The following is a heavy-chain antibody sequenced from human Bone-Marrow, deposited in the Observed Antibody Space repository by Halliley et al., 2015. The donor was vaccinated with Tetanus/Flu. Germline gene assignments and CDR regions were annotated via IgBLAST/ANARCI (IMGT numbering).Heavy chain of an antibody. J-gene: IGHJ3*01. CDR3: AKDPPLYCGGDCYRAVFGV. D-gene: IGHD2-21*02. V-gene: IGHV3-23*01. Sequence: SLRLSCTASGFTFSNYVMGWVRQAPGKGLEWVSAIVPAADVTYYADSVRGRFTISRDNSKNTLFLQMNSLRAEDTALYYCAKDPPLYCGGDCYRAVFGVWGQGTMVTVSS. CDR2: IVPAADVT. CDR1: GFTFSNYV.